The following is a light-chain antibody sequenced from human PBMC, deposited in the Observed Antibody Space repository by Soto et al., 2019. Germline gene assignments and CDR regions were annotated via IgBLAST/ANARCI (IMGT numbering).Light chain of an antibody. V-gene: IGKV3-20*01. CDR3: HQYGSSLWT. CDR1: QSVRSSY. Sequence: EVVLTQSPGTLSLSPGERATLSCRASQSVRSSYFSWYRQRPGQAPRLLIYGASSRATGIPDRFSGSGSGTDFTLTISRLEPEDFAVYYCHQYGSSLWTFGQGTKVDIK. CDR2: GAS. J-gene: IGKJ1*01.